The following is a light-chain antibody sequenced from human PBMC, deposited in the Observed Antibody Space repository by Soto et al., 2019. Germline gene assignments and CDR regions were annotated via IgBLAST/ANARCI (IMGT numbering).Light chain of an antibody. Sequence: DVVMTQSPLSLHVTFGKPASISCRSSQSLVHSDGHTYLIWFHQRPGQAPRRLIYKISNRDSGVPGRFSGSVSGTDFTLKISRVDAEEVVGDCFFMQSTYWPYTLRQGTKLDSK. V-gene: IGKV2-30*02. CDR1: QSLVHSDGHTY. CDR2: KIS. J-gene: IGKJ2*01. CDR3: MQSTYWPYT.